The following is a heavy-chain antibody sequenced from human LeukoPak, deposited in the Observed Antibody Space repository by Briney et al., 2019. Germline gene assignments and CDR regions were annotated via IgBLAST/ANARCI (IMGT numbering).Heavy chain of an antibody. CDR1: GGSISSGSYY. CDR3: ARDIVVVTPGWFDP. V-gene: IGHV4-61*02. J-gene: IGHJ5*02. CDR2: IYTSGST. Sequence: SETLSLTXTVSGGSISSGSYYWSWIGQPAGKGLQWIGRIYTSGSTNYNPSLKSRVTISVDTSKNQFSLKLSSVTAAGTAVYYCARDIVVVTPGWFDPWGQGTLVTVSS. D-gene: IGHD2-15*01.